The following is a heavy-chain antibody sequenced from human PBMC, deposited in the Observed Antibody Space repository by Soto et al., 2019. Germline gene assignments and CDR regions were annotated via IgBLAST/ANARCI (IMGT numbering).Heavy chain of an antibody. D-gene: IGHD6-13*01. V-gene: IGHV4-4*02. CDR3: ARAAMGGSSWPFDY. CDR2: IYHSGST. CDR1: GGSISSSNW. Sequence: SETVSLTCAVSGGSISSSNWWSWVRQPPGKGLEWIGEIYHSGSTNYNPSLKSRVTISVDKSKNQFSLKLSSVTAADTAVYYCARAAMGGSSWPFDYWGQGTLVTVSS. J-gene: IGHJ4*02.